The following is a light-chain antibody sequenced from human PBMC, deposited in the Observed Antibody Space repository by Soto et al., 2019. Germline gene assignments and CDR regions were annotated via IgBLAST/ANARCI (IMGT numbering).Light chain of an antibody. CDR3: QQYNSYPVG. CDR1: QSISSW. V-gene: IGKV1-5*01. Sequence: DIQMTQSPSTLSASVGDRVTITCRASQSISSWLAWYQQKPGKAPKLLIYDASSLESGVPSRFSGSGSGTEFTLTISSLQPDDFATYYCQQYNSYPVGFGQGTKVDIK. CDR2: DAS. J-gene: IGKJ1*01.